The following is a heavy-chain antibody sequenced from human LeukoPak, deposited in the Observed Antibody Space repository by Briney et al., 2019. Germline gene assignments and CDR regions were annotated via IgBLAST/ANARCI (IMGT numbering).Heavy chain of an antibody. J-gene: IGHJ4*02. CDR1: GYTFTGYY. CDR3: ARLSSGSYSDFDY. D-gene: IGHD1-26*01. V-gene: IGHV7-4-1*02. CDR2: INTNTGNP. Sequence: ASVKVSCKASGYTFTGYYMHWVRQAPGQGLEWMGWINTNTGNPTYAQGFTGRFVFSLDTSVSTAYLQISSLKAEDTAVYYCARLSSGSYSDFDYWGQGTLVTVSS.